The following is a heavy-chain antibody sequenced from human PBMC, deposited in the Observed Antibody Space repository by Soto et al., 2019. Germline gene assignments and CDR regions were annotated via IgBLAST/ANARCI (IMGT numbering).Heavy chain of an antibody. CDR3: ARGDDYYDSSGYSHNWFDP. J-gene: IGHJ5*02. D-gene: IGHD3-22*01. Sequence: PGGSLRLSCAASGFTFSSYAMHWVRQAPGQGLEWVAVISYDGSNKYYADSVKGRFTISRDNSKNTLYLQMNSLRAEDRAVYYCARGDDYYDSSGYSHNWFDPWGQGTLVTVSS. V-gene: IGHV3-30-3*01. CDR1: GFTFSSYA. CDR2: ISYDGSNK.